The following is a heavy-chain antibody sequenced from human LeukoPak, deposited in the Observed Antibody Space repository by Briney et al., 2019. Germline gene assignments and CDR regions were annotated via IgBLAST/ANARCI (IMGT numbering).Heavy chain of an antibody. J-gene: IGHJ5*02. CDR1: GFTVSSNY. Sequence: GGSLRLSCAASGFTVSSNYMRWVRQAPGKWLEWVSVIYSGGSTYYAESVKARFTISRDNSKKPLYLQMNSLRAEDTAVYYCSRDRQSLNWFDPWGQGALVTVSS. CDR2: IYSGGST. V-gene: IGHV3-66*02. CDR3: SRDRQSLNWFDP.